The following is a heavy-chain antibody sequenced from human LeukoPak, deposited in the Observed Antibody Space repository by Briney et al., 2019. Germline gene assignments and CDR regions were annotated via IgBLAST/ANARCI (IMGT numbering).Heavy chain of an antibody. J-gene: IGHJ4*02. V-gene: IGHV3-53*01. D-gene: IGHD4-17*01. CDR3: ARDLDGDYVFDY. Sequence: GGSLRLSCAASGFTVSSNYMSWVRQAPGKGLEWVSVIYSGGSTYYADSVRGRFTISRDNSKNTLYLQMNSLRAEDTAVYYCARDLDGDYVFDYWGQGTLVTVSS. CDR1: GFTVSSNY. CDR2: IYSGGST.